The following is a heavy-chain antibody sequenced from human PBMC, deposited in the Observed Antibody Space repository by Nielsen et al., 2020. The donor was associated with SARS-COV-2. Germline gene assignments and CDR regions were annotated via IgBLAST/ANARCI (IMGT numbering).Heavy chain of an antibody. Sequence: ASVKVSCKASGYTFTGYYIHWVRQAPGQGLEWMGWINPNTGNTKYAQKFQDWVTMTRDTSINTAYIELSRLRSDDMAVYFCARRGHGNSGYYWDYWGQGTLVTVSS. D-gene: IGHD3-22*01. V-gene: IGHV1-2*04. CDR1: GYTFTGYY. CDR2: INPNTGNT. J-gene: IGHJ4*02. CDR3: ARRGHGNSGYYWDY.